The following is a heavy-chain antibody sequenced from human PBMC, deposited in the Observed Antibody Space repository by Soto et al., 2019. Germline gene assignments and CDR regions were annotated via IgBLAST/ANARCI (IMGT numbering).Heavy chain of an antibody. CDR1: GYTFTSYY. V-gene: IGHV1-8*01. CDR3: ARVGPLVLPDSLGFDP. Sequence: WASVKVSCKASGYTFTSYYINWVRQATGQGLEWMGWMNPNSGNTGYAQKFQGRVTMTRNTSISTAYMELSSLRSEDTAVYYCARVGPLVLPDSLGFDPWGQGTLVTVSS. D-gene: IGHD2-2*01. CDR2: MNPNSGNT. J-gene: IGHJ5*02.